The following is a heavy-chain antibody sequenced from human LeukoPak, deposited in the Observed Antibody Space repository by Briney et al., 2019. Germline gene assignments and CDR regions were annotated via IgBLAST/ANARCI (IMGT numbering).Heavy chain of an antibody. V-gene: IGHV3-30*03. CDR3: ARYPHNYYDSSGSSDYFDY. J-gene: IGHJ4*02. CDR1: GFTFSSYG. CDR2: ISYDGSNK. Sequence: PGRSLRLSCAASGFTFSSYGMHWVRQAPGKGLEWVAVISYDGSNKYYADSVKGRFTISRDNSKNTLYLQMNSLRAEDTAVYYCARYPHNYYDSSGSSDYFDYWGQGTLVTVSS. D-gene: IGHD3-22*01.